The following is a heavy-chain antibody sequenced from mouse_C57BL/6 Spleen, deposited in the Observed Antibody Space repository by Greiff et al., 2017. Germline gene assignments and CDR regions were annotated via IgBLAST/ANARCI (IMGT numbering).Heavy chain of an antibody. Sequence: VKLVESGPELVKPGASVKISCKASGYAFSSSWMNWVKQRPGKGLEWIGRIYPGDGDTNYNGKFKGKATLTADKSSSTAYMQLSSLTSEDSAVYFCARRLYGYEDYAMDYWGQGTSVTVSS. D-gene: IGHD2-2*01. CDR2: IYPGDGDT. CDR1: GYAFSSSW. CDR3: ARRLYGYEDYAMDY. J-gene: IGHJ4*01. V-gene: IGHV1-82*01.